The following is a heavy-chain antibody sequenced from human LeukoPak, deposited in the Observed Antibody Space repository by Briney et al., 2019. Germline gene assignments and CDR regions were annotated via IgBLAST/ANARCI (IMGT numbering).Heavy chain of an antibody. CDR3: AREAEAFDI. V-gene: IGHV3-30*02. J-gene: IGHJ3*02. CDR2: IRYDGSDE. Sequence: GGSLRLSCAASGFTFSSYGIHWVRQAPGKGLEWVAFIRYDGSDEYYADSVKGRFTISRDNSKNTLCLQMNSLRPEDTAVYYCAREAEAFDIWGQGTMATVSS. CDR1: GFTFSSYG.